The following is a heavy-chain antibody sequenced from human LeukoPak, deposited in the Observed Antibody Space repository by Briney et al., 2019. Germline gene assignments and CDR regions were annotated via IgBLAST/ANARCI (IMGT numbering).Heavy chain of an antibody. D-gene: IGHD3-3*01. CDR3: ARRTSYYDFWSGYFYYMDV. J-gene: IGHJ6*03. CDR1: GGSISSYY. Sequence: SETLSLTCTVSGGSISSYYWSWIRQPAGKGLEWIGRIYTSGSTNYNPSLKSRVTMSVDTSKNQFSLKLSSVTAADTAVYYCARRTSYYDFWSGYFYYMDVWGKGTTVTVSS. CDR2: IYTSGST. V-gene: IGHV4-4*07.